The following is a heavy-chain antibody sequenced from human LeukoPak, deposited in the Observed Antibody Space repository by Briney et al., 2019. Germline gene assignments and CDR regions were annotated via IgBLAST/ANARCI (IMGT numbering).Heavy chain of an antibody. CDR2: IYYSGST. D-gene: IGHD3-22*01. Sequence: SETLSLTCTVSGASISSYYWSWMRQPPGKGLEWIGYIYYSGSTNYNPSLKSRVTISVDTSKNQFSLRLSSVTAADTAVYYCARHRYYYDSSGYYYQPLGQGILVNVS. J-gene: IGHJ5*02. V-gene: IGHV4-59*01. CDR3: ARHRYYYDSSGYYYQP. CDR1: GASISSYY.